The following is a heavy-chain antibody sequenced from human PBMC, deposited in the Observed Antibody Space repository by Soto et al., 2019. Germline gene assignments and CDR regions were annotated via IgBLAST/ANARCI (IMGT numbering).Heavy chain of an antibody. CDR2: IYHSGST. Sequence: QVQLQESGPGLVKPSETLSLTCTVSGGSVSSGSYYWSWIRQPPGKGLEWIGYIYHSGSTNYNPALRSRATISGDASKTQFSLKLSSVTAADTAVYYCARAGRDDCWGQGTLVTVSS. CDR1: GGSVSSGSYY. CDR3: ARAGRDDC. V-gene: IGHV4-61*01. J-gene: IGHJ4*02. D-gene: IGHD2-15*01.